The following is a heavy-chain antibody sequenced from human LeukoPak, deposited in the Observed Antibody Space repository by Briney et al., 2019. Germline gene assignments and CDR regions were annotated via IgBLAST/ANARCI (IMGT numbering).Heavy chain of an antibody. Sequence: GGSLRLSCAASGVTLSSYWMHWVRQVPGKGLVWVSRITSDGSNTRYADSVKGRFTISRDNAKNTLYLQMNSVRAEDTAVYFCASSGSGHYYFDFWGQGTLVTVSS. CDR2: ITSDGSNT. CDR1: GVTLSSYW. D-gene: IGHD3-22*01. J-gene: IGHJ4*02. V-gene: IGHV3-74*01. CDR3: ASSGSGHYYFDF.